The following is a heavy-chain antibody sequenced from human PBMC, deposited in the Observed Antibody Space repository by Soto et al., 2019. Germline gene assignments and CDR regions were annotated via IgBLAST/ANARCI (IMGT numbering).Heavy chain of an antibody. D-gene: IGHD3-10*01. CDR2: IFHDGTA. J-gene: IGHJ4*02. CDR1: GVSISSGNW. CDR3: ARLVYDTRLNYMYFDF. Sequence: SETLSLTCAVSGVSISSGNWWTWVRQTPQRGLEYIGEIFHDGTANYYPSFERRVAISVDTSKNQFFLKLTSVTAADTAIYFCARLVYDTRLNYMYFDFWGQGALVTVSS. V-gene: IGHV4-4*02.